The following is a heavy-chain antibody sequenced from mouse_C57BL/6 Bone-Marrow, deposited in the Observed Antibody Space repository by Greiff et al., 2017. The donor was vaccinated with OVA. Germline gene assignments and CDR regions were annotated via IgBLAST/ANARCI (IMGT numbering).Heavy chain of an antibody. V-gene: IGHV1-81*01. Sequence: VQLQESGAELARPGASVKLSCKASGYTFTSYGISWVKQRTGQGLEWIGEIYPRSGNTYYNEKFKGKATLTADKSSSTAYMELRSLTSEDSAVYFCARLGLYSIFAYWGQGTLVTVSA. CDR1: GYTFTSYG. J-gene: IGHJ3*01. CDR2: IYPRSGNT. CDR3: ARLGLYSIFAY. D-gene: IGHD2-5*01.